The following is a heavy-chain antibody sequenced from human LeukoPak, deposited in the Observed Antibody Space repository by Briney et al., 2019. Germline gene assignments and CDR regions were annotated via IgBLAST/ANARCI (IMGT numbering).Heavy chain of an antibody. Sequence: GGSLRLSCAVSGFTLSTYWMSWFRQAPGKGLEWVSYISSSGSTIYYTDSVKGRFTISRDNAKNSLYLQMNSLRAEDTAVYYCARANYLVVRIDYYYYMDVWGKGTTVTVSS. CDR2: ISSSGSTI. J-gene: IGHJ6*03. V-gene: IGHV3-11*04. CDR3: ARANYLVVRIDYYYYMDV. D-gene: IGHD3-10*01. CDR1: GFTLSTYW.